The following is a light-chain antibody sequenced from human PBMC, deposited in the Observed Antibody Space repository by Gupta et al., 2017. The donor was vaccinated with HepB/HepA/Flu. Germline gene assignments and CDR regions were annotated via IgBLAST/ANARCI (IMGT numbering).Light chain of an antibody. CDR3: QQSFIVPLT. CDR1: ETIRTS. V-gene: IGKV1-39*01. Sequence: DVQMTQSPSSLSASVGDRVTITCRASETIRTSFNWYQQKPNMAPKLLVTGASNLYSGVPARFSGRGSGTEFTLTSTSLQPEDVATYYCQQSFIVPLTFGQGTNVETK. J-gene: IGKJ1*01. CDR2: GAS.